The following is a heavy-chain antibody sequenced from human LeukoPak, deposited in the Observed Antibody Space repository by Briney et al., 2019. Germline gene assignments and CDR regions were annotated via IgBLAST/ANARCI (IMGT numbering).Heavy chain of an antibody. CDR1: GGSISSYY. CDR2: IYYTGAT. D-gene: IGHD5-18*01. CDR3: ARAGYSYGTGYYFGY. J-gene: IGHJ4*02. V-gene: IGHV4-59*01. Sequence: ASETLSLTCTVSGGSISSYYWSWIRLPPGKGLEWIGYIYYTGATYYNPSLKSRVTISLDTSKNQFSLKLSSVTAADAAVYYCARAGYSYGTGYYFGYWGQGALVTVSS.